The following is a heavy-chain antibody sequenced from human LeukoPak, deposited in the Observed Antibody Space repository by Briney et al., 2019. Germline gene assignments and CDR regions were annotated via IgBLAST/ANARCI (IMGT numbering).Heavy chain of an antibody. J-gene: IGHJ4*02. D-gene: IGHD2-2*01. CDR3: ARDGGGYCSSASCHFLGY. CDR1: GFTFNNYG. Sequence: PGGSLRLSCAASGFTFNNYGMQWVRQAPGKGLEWVAVISYTGNTKYYVDSVKGRFTISRDNSKNTLYLQMNSLRAEDTAVYYCARDGGGYCSSASCHFLGYWGQGTLVTVSS. CDR2: ISYTGNTK. V-gene: IGHV3-30*03.